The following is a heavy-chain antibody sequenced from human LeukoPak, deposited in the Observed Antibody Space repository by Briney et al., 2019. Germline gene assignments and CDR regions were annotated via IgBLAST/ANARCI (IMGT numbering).Heavy chain of an antibody. CDR2: ISGSGGST. D-gene: IGHD4-23*01. V-gene: IGHV3-23*01. Sequence: VRQAPGKGLEWVSAISGSGGSTYYADSVKGRFTISRDNSKNTLYLQMNSLRAEDTAVYYCAYYGGDYWGQGTLVTVSS. CDR3: AYYGGDY. J-gene: IGHJ4*02.